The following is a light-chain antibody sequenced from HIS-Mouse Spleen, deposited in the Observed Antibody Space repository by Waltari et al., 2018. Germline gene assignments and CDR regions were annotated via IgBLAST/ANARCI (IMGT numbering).Light chain of an antibody. J-gene: IGKJ1*01. V-gene: IGKV3-15*01. Sequence: EIVMTQSPATLSVSPGKRATLPCRASQSVSRNLAWYQQKPGQAPRLLIYGASTRATGIPARFSGSGSGTEFTLTISSMQSEDFAVYYCQQYNNWWTFGQGTKVEIK. CDR2: GAS. CDR3: QQYNNWWT. CDR1: QSVSRN.